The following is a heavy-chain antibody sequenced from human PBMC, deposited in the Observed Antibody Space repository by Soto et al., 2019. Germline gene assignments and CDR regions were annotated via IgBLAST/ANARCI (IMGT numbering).Heavy chain of an antibody. V-gene: IGHV5-51*01. D-gene: IGHD6-13*01. J-gene: IGHJ3*01. CDR2: IFPADSDT. CDR3: ARQQAGAGV. Sequence: GAALKISCEASGYGLTTNWIGWVRQMPGKGLEWVGIIFPADSDTRYSPSFQGQVTISADKSTSTAYLQWSSLKASDTAMYYCARQQAGAGVWGQGTMVTVSS. CDR1: GYGLTTNW.